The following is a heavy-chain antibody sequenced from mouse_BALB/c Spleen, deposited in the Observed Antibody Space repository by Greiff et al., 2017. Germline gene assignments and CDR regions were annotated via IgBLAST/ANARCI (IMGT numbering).Heavy chain of an antibody. V-gene: IGHV1-37*01. CDR2: INPYNGDT. J-gene: IGHJ4*01. D-gene: IGHD2-2*01. CDR3: ARGGYRYYYAMDY. Sequence: EVQLQESGPELVKPGASVKISCKASGYSFTGYFMNWVKQSHGKSLEWIGRINPYNGDTFYNQKFKGKATLTVDKSSSTAYMQLNSLTSEDSAVYYCARGGYRYYYAMDYWGQGTSVTVSS. CDR1: GYSFTGYF.